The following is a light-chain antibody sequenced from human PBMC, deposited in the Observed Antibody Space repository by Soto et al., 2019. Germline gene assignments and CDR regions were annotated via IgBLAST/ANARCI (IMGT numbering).Light chain of an antibody. V-gene: IGLV2-14*01. CDR2: EVS. CDR3: SSYAGSSTFV. J-gene: IGLJ1*01. CDR1: SRDVGGYNY. Sequence: QSALTQPASVSGSPGQSITISCTGTSRDVGGYNYVSWHQQHPGKAPKVIITEVSNRPSGVSNRFSGSKSGNTASLTISGLQAEDEADYYCSSYAGSSTFVFGTGTKLTVL.